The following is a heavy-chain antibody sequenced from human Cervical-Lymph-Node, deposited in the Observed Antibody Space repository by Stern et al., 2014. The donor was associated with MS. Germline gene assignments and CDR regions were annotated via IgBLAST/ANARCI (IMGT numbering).Heavy chain of an antibody. CDR1: GFKFDDFS. CDR2: LGWNSEGR. D-gene: IGHD3-16*01. CDR3: AKADDYAAGIDA. J-gene: IGHJ5*02. Sequence: QLVESGGGMVQPGRSLRLSCEASGFKFDDFSMHWVRQAPGKGLEWVSGLGWNSEGRGYADSVQGRFTISRDNAKSSLYLQMNSLTAEDTALYYCAKADDYAAGIDAWGQGTLVVVSS. V-gene: IGHV3-9*01.